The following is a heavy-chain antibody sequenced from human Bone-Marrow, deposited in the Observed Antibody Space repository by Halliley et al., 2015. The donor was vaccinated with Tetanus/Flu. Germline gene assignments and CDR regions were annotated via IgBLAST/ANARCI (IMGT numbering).Heavy chain of an antibody. D-gene: IGHD1-26*01. Sequence: QLVQSGAEVKKPGASVKVSCKASGYTFSSYGLSWVRQAPGQGLEWMGWISVFNGNTKFAPKFQGRVSLTYDTATTTAYMELRSLTSDDTAVYYCARERVGGRYPYWGQGTRVTVSS. V-gene: IGHV1-18*01. CDR2: ISVFNGNT. J-gene: IGHJ4*02. CDR3: ARERVGGRYPY. CDR1: GYTFSSYG.